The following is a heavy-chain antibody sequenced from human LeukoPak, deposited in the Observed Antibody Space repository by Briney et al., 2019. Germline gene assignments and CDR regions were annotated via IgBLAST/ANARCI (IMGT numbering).Heavy chain of an antibody. J-gene: IGHJ6*02. CDR3: AKARRIQLWSPYYYGMDV. Sequence: GGSLRLSCAASGFTFSSYAMSWVRQAPGKRLEWVSAISGSGGSTYYADSVKGRFTISRDNSKNTLYLQMNSLRAEDTAVYYCAKARRIQLWSPYYYGMDVWGQGTTVTVSS. D-gene: IGHD5-18*01. V-gene: IGHV3-23*01. CDR2: ISGSGGST. CDR1: GFTFSSYA.